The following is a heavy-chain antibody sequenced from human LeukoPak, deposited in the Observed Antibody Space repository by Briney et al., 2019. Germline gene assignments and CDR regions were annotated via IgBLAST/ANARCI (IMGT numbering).Heavy chain of an antibody. CDR2: ISESGGRT. CDR3: AKRGVVIRVILVGFHKQAYYFDS. Sequence: GGSVRLSCGVSWITLRNYVVRGVRQAPGKGVEGCAGISESGGRTNYADSVNGRFTISRDNPTNTLYLQMNTLRPDDTAVYFCAKRGVVIRVILVGFHKQAYYFDSWGQGALVTVSS. CDR1: WITLRNYV. J-gene: IGHJ4*02. V-gene: IGHV3-23*01. D-gene: IGHD3-22*01.